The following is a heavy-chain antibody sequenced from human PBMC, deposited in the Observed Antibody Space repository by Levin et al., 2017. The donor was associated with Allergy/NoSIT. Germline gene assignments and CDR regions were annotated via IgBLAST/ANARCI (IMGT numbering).Heavy chain of an antibody. J-gene: IGHJ4*02. V-gene: IGHV3-30*18. CDR1: GFTFSSYG. CDR2: ISYDGSNK. CDR3: AKEGGGYSYGDPSYDY. Sequence: SGGSLRLSCAASGFTFSSYGMHWVRQAPGKGLEWVAVISYDGSNKYYADSVKGRFTISRDNSKNTLYLQMNSLRAEDTAVYYCAKEGGGYSYGDPSYDYWGQGTLVTVSS. D-gene: IGHD5-18*01.